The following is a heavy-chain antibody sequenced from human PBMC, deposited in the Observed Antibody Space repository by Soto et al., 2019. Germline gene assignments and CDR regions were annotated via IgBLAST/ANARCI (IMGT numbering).Heavy chain of an antibody. CDR3: ARVIVGATGGDY. D-gene: IGHD1-26*01. CDR1: GFTVSSNY. V-gene: IGHV3-53*01. Sequence: GGSLRLSCAASGFTVSSNYMSWVRQAPGKGLEWVSVIYSGGSTYYADSVKGRFTISRDNSKDTLYLQMNSLRAEDTAVYYWARVIVGATGGDYCGEGTMLTVYS. CDR2: IYSGGST. J-gene: IGHJ4*02.